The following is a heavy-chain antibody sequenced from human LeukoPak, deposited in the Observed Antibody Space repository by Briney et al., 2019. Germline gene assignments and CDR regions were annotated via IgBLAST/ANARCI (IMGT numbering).Heavy chain of an antibody. CDR3: ARDREMAF. D-gene: IGHD2-8*01. CDR2: IYHSGST. J-gene: IGHJ4*02. V-gene: IGHV4-59*01. CDR1: GGSISYYY. Sequence: SETLSLTCTVSGGSISYYYWSWIRQPPGQGPEWTGYIYHSGSTDYNPSLKSRVTISVDTSKNQFSLKLSSVTAADTAVYYCARDREMAFWGQGTLVTVSS.